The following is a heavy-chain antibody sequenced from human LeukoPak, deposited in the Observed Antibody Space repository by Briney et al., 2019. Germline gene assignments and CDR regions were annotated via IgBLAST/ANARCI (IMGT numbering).Heavy chain of an antibody. D-gene: IGHD6-25*01. V-gene: IGHV4-4*07. CDR1: GGSISSYY. CDR2: INTSGST. Sequence: SETLSLTCTISGGSISSYYWTWIRQSAGKGLEWIGRINTSGSTNYNPSLRSRVTMSVNTSKNQFSLNLTSVTAADTAVYSCAREGGDPRWLDPWGQGTLVTVSS. J-gene: IGHJ5*02. CDR3: AREGGDPRWLDP.